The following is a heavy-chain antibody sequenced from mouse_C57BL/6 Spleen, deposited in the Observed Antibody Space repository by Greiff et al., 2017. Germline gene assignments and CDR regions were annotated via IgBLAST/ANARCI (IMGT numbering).Heavy chain of an antibody. D-gene: IGHD4-1*02. J-gene: IGHJ4*01. V-gene: IGHV2-5*01. Sequence: VMLVESGPGLVQPSQSLSITCTVSGFSLTSYGVHWVRQSPGKGLEWLGVIWRGGSTDYNAAFMSRLSITKDNSKSQVFFKMNSLQADDTAIYYCAKRPTGTGEAMDYWGQGTSVTVSS. CDR1: GFSLTSYG. CDR3: AKRPTGTGEAMDY. CDR2: IWRGGST.